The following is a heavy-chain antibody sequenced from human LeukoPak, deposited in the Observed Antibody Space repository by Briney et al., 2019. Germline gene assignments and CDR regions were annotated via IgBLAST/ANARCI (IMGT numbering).Heavy chain of an antibody. D-gene: IGHD1-1*01. CDR1: GFTFSSYG. Sequence: GGSLRLSCAASGFTFSSYGMHWVRQAPGKGLEWVAVISYDGSNKYYADSVKGRFTISRDNSKNTLYLQMNSLRAEDAAVYYCAKVARTERYFDYWGQGTLVTVSS. V-gene: IGHV3-30*18. J-gene: IGHJ4*02. CDR3: AKVARTERYFDY. CDR2: ISYDGSNK.